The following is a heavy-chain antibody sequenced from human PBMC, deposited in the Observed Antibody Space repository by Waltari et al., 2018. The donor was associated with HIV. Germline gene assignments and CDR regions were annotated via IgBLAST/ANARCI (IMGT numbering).Heavy chain of an antibody. CDR1: GFPFSAQG. J-gene: IGHJ4*01. V-gene: IGHV3-30*18. D-gene: IGHD2-15*01. CDR2: TSFDGGNT. Sequence: QVQLVESGGGVVQPGRSLRLSGAAAGFPFSAQGLHWVRQAPGKGLEWVATTSFDGGNTYYADSVKGRFTISRDNSKNTLYLQMNSLRPDDTAVFYCAKDRLRGSSSSFDYWGHGTLVTVSS. CDR3: AKDRLRGSSSSFDY.